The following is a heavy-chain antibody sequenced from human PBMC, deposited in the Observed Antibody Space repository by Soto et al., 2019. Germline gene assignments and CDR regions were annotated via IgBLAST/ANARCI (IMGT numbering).Heavy chain of an antibody. D-gene: IGHD2-21*01. Sequence: PGGSLRLSCAASGFTFSSYSMNWVRQAPGKGLEWVSYISSSSNTIYYADSVKGRFTISRDNAKNSLYLQMNSLRAEDTAVYYCATISFSALNMRAFDSWGRGTMVTVSS. CDR3: ATISFSALNMRAFDS. V-gene: IGHV3-48*01. J-gene: IGHJ3*02. CDR2: ISSSSNTI. CDR1: GFTFSSYS.